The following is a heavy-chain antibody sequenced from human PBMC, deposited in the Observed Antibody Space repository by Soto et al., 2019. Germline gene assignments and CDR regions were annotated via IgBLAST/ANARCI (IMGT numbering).Heavy chain of an antibody. CDR3: ANDGSPEYYFDY. CDR2: ISYDGSNK. J-gene: IGHJ4*02. D-gene: IGHD6-13*01. V-gene: IGHV3-30*18. Sequence: QVQLVESGGGVVQPGRSLRLSCAASGFTFSSYGMPWVRQAPGKGLEWVAVISYDGSNKYYADSVKGRFTISRDNSKNTLYLQMNSLRGEDTAVYYCANDGSPEYYFDYWGQGTLVTVSS. CDR1: GFTFSSYG.